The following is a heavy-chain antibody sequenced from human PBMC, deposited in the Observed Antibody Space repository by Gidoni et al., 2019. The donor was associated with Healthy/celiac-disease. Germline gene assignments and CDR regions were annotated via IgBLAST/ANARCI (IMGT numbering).Heavy chain of an antibody. Sequence: QVQLQESGPGLVKPSGTLSLTCAVSGGSISSSNWWSWVRQPPGKGLEWIGEIYHSGSTNYNPSLKSRVTISVDKSKNQFALKLSSVTAADTAVYYCARAVDTAMATTVYYYYYGMDVWGQGTTVTVSS. CDR2: IYHSGST. CDR1: GGSISSSNW. CDR3: ARAVDTAMATTVYYYYYGMDV. V-gene: IGHV4-4*02. J-gene: IGHJ6*02. D-gene: IGHD5-18*01.